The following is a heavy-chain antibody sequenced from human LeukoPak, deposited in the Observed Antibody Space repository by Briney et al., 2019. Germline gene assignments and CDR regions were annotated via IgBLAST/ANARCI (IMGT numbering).Heavy chain of an antibody. V-gene: IGHV3-30*18. Sequence: GGSLRLSCAASGFTFSSYGMHWVRQAPGKGLEWVAVISHDGNNNYCSDSVKGRFTISRDNSKNTLDLQMNSLRAEDTAVYYCAKDGPPVAFDYWGQGTLVTVSS. J-gene: IGHJ4*02. CDR3: AKDGPPVAFDY. CDR2: ISHDGNNN. CDR1: GFTFSSYG. D-gene: IGHD3/OR15-3a*01.